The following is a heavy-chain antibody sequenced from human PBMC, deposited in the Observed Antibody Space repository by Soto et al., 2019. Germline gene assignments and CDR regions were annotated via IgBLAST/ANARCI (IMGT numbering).Heavy chain of an antibody. Sequence: GGSLRLSCAASGFTFSSYGMHWVRRPPAKGLEWVAVIWYDGSNKYYADSVKGRFTISRDNSKNTLYLQMNSLRAEDTAVYYCARGERYYDSSGYSPVDYWGQGTLVTVSS. CDR1: GFTFSSYG. D-gene: IGHD3-22*01. J-gene: IGHJ4*02. CDR3: ARGERYYDSSGYSPVDY. CDR2: IWYDGSNK. V-gene: IGHV3-33*01.